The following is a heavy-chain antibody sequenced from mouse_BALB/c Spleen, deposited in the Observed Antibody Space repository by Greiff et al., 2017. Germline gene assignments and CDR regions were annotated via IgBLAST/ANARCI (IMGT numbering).Heavy chain of an antibody. Sequence: EVHLVESGPSLVKPSQTLSLTCSVTGDSITSGYWNWIRKFPGNKLEYMGYISYSGSTYYNPSLKSRISITRDTSKNQYYLQLNSVTTEDTATYYCARYHGNYYAMDYWGQGTSVTVSS. V-gene: IGHV3-8*02. D-gene: IGHD2-1*01. CDR3: ARYHGNYYAMDY. CDR2: ISYSGST. J-gene: IGHJ4*01. CDR1: GDSITSGY.